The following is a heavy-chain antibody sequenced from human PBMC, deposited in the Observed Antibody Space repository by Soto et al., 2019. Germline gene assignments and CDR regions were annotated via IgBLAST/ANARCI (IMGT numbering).Heavy chain of an antibody. CDR3: AGSIAGTYYYGMDV. D-gene: IGHD6-13*01. J-gene: IGHJ6*02. Sequence: GGSLRLSCAASGFTFSSYGMHWVRQAPGKGLEWVAVIWYDGSNKYYADSVKGRFTISRDNSKNTLYLQMNSLRAEDTAVYYCAGSIAGTYYYGMDVWGQGTTVTVSS. CDR1: GFTFSSYG. CDR2: IWYDGSNK. V-gene: IGHV3-33*01.